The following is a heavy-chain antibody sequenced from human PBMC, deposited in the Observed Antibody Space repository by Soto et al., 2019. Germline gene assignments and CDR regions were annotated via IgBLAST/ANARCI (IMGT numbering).Heavy chain of an antibody. CDR3: AREQQLWLRYYYYYMDV. J-gene: IGHJ6*03. CDR2: INHSGST. CDR1: GGSFSGYY. D-gene: IGHD5-18*01. Sequence: SETLSLTCAVYGGSFSGYYWSWIRQPPGKGLEWIGEINHSGSTNYNPSLKSRVTISVDTSKNQFSLKLSSVTAADTAVYYCAREQQLWLRYYYYYMDVWGKGTTVTVSS. V-gene: IGHV4-34*01.